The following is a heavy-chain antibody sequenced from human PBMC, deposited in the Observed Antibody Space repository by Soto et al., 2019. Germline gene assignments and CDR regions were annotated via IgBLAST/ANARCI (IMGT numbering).Heavy chain of an antibody. J-gene: IGHJ5*02. CDR2: MNPNSGNT. CDR3: ARGVSMGYCSSTSCRWYTWFDP. D-gene: IGHD2-2*01. CDR1: GYTFTSYD. Sequence: ASVKVSCKASGYTFTSYDINWVRQATGQGLEWMGWMNPNSGNTGYAQKFQGRVTMTRNTSISTAYMELSSLRSEDTAVYYCARGVSMGYCSSTSCRWYTWFDPWGQGTLVTVSS. V-gene: IGHV1-8*01.